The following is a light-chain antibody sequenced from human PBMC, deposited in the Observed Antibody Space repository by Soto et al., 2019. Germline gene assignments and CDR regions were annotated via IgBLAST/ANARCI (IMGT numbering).Light chain of an antibody. CDR1: QSVLFSPNKKYY. CDR2: WAS. Sequence: DVVRTKSTDSLAVSLGERATLNRKSSQSVLFSPNKKYYLAGYQQRPGQPPKLLIYWASSRESGVPDRFTGSGSGTDFTLSIISLQAEDVAVYYCQQFYISPLTFGGGTKVDIK. J-gene: IGKJ4*01. CDR3: QQFYISPLT. V-gene: IGKV4-1*01.